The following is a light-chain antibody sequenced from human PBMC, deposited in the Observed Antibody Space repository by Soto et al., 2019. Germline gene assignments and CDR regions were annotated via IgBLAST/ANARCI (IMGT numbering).Light chain of an antibody. V-gene: IGLV1-44*01. CDR3: AAWDGSLNNVL. CDR2: GNN. J-gene: IGLJ2*01. CDR1: GSSIGTNT. Sequence: QSVLTQPPSASGTPGQRVTISCSGSGSSIGTNTVNWYRQLPGTAPNLLIYGNNQRPSGVPDRFSGSKSGTSASLAISGLQSEDESYYYCAAWDGSLNNVLFGGGTKLTVL.